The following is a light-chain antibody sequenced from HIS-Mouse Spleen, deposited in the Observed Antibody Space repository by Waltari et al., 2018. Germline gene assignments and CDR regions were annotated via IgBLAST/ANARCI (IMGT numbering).Light chain of an antibody. J-gene: IGKJ4*01. Sequence: EIVMTHSPATLSVSPGERATLSGRASQSVRSNLSWYQQKPGQAPRLLIYGASTRATGIPARFSGSGSGREFTLTISSLQSEDFAVYYCQQYNNWPPLTFGGGTKVEIK. CDR3: QQYNNWPPLT. V-gene: IGKV3-15*01. CDR2: GAS. CDR1: QSVRSN.